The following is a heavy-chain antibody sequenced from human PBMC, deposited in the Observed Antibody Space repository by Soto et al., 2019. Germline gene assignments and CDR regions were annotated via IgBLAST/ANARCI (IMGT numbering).Heavy chain of an antibody. CDR2: IKRKIDGETT. CDR1: DCTCSNAG. V-gene: IGHV3-15*07. CDR3: TTDEGYSAGWSPADS. D-gene: IGHD6-19*01. J-gene: IGHJ4*02. Sequence: GGPLRLSNTASDCTCSNAGMSWIRQAPGKRLEWIGRIKRKIDGETTEYAAPVKGRFTISRDDSKNILYLDMNSLKVEDTAVYYCTTDEGYSAGWSPADSWGQGALVTVSS.